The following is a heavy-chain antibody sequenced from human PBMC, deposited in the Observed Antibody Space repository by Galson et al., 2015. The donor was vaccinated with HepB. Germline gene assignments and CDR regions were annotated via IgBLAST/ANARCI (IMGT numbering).Heavy chain of an antibody. CDR3: ISSYWGAPNY. D-gene: IGHD3-10*01. Sequence: SLRLSCAASGFTFSNSWMHWVRHTPGKGLVWVSRISTDGSSATYADSVKGRFTISRDNAKNTLYLQMNSLRAEDTAVYYCISSYWGAPNYWGQGTLVTVSS. J-gene: IGHJ4*02. V-gene: IGHV3-74*01. CDR1: GFTFSNSW. CDR2: ISTDGSSA.